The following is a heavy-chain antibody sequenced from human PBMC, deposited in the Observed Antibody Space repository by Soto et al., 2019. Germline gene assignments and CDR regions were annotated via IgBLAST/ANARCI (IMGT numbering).Heavy chain of an antibody. V-gene: IGHV4-4*07. CDR2: IYTSGST. D-gene: IGHD1-26*01. CDR1: GGSMSSYY. CDR3: ARDQDPPNSGSYYFWFDP. J-gene: IGHJ5*02. Sequence: PSETLSLTCTVSGGSMSSYYWSWIRQPAGKGLEWIGRIYTSGSTNYNPSLKSRVTMSVDTSKNQFSLKLSSVTAADTAVYYCARDQDPPNSGSYYFWFDPWGQGTLVTVSS.